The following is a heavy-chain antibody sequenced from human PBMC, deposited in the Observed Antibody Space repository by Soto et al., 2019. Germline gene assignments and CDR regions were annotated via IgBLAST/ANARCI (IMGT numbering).Heavy chain of an antibody. CDR2: IYYTGSA. CDR1: GDSISSGRHY. CDR3: ARNTYYDILSSLDV. Sequence: QVQLQESGPGLVKPSQTLSLTCIVSGDSISSGRHYWSWIRQYPGQGLEWIGYIYYTGSAYYNPSPKTRVTISLDPTKNQFSLKVTSVTAADTAVYYCARNTYYDILSSLDVWGQGTSVTVSS. V-gene: IGHV4-31*03. D-gene: IGHD3-9*01. J-gene: IGHJ6*02.